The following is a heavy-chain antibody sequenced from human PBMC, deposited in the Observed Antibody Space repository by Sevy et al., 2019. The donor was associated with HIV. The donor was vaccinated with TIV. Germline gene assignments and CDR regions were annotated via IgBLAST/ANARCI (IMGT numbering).Heavy chain of an antibody. CDR3: TTDHRRDGIVVVPFEY. CDR2: IRSKTGGGTT. CDR1: GFSFSNAW. D-gene: IGHD3-22*01. V-gene: IGHV3-15*01. J-gene: IGHJ4*02. Sequence: GGSLRLSCAASGFSFSNAWMSWVRQAPGKGLEWVGRIRSKTGGGTTDSAAFAKGKFTISRDDSKDTLYLQMNSLKTEDTAVYYCTTDHRRDGIVVVPFEYWGQGTLVTVSS.